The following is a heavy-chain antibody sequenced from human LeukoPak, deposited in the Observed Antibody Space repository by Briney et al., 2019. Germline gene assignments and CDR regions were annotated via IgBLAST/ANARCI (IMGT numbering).Heavy chain of an antibody. V-gene: IGHV1-69*05. D-gene: IGHD5-18*01. Sequence: ASVNVSCKASGGTFSSYTISWVRQAPGQGIEWMGRMIAIFGTANYAQKFQGRVTITTDESTSTAYMDLSSLRSEDTAVYYCARDGLLDTASIYYTDVWGKGTTVTVSS. CDR3: ARDGLLDTASIYYTDV. CDR1: GGTFSSYT. CDR2: MIAIFGTA. J-gene: IGHJ6*03.